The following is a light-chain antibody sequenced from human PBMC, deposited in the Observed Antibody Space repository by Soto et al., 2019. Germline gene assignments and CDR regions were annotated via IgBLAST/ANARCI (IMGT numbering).Light chain of an antibody. CDR3: GSFPGTNRFV. CDR1: YSDIGAYNY. V-gene: IGLV2-8*01. J-gene: IGLJ1*01. CDR2: EFS. Sequence: QSALTQPPSPSGSPGQSVTIPCTVTYSDIGAYNYVSWYQQRPGEAPKIIIYEFSKRHSGLRYRIFAQKSGNTSYLTLSELHDDHQANYSCGSFPGTNRFVFGPATK.